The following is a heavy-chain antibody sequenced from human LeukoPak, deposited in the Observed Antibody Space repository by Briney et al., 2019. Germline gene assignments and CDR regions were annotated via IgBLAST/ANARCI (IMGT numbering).Heavy chain of an antibody. CDR2: ISGSSNYI. CDR1: GFTFSSYS. V-gene: IGHV3-21*01. Sequence: GGSLRLSCAASGFTFSSYSVNWVRQAPGKGLEWVSSISGSSNYIYYADSVKRRFTISRDNAKNSLYLQMSSLRAEDTAVYYCARSWFGVDYWGQGTLVTVSS. CDR3: ARSWFGVDY. J-gene: IGHJ4*02. D-gene: IGHD3-10*01.